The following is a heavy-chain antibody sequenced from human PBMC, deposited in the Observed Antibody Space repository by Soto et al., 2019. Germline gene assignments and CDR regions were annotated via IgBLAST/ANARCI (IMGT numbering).Heavy chain of an antibody. CDR3: ARVPLPFGRVMGFDY. CDR2: IYHSGST. V-gene: IGHV4-30-2*01. Sequence: QLQLQESGSGLVKPSQTLSLTCAVSGGSISSGGYSWSWIRQPQGKGLEWIGYIYHSGSTYYNPSLKTLVPISGYRSKNHVSLKLSSVTAADTAVDYCARVPLPFGRVMGFDYWGQGTLVTVSS. J-gene: IGHJ4*02. D-gene: IGHD3-16*01. CDR1: GGSISSGGYS.